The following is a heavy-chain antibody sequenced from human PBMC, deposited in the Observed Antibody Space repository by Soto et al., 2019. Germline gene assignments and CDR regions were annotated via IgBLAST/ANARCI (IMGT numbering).Heavy chain of an antibody. J-gene: IGHJ4*02. V-gene: IGHV4-39*01. Sequence: QLQLQESGPGLVKPSETLSLTCGVSGGSITSSSYYWGWIRQAPGRGLEWIGTIYYRGSTYYNPSLESRVTISADTSKNQLSPNLRSVTAADTDVYYCASPAGADYTFDYWGQGILVTVSS. CDR3: ASPAGADYTFDY. CDR2: IYYRGST. D-gene: IGHD4-4*01. CDR1: GGSITSSSYY.